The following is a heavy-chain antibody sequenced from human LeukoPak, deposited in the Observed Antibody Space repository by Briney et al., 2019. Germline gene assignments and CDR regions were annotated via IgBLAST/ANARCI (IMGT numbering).Heavy chain of an antibody. D-gene: IGHD2-2*03. V-gene: IGHV4-59*01. Sequence: PSETLSLTCTVSGGSIKNYYWIWIRQSPGKGLEWIGYTYYSGSTNYNPSPKSRVTISVDTSKNQFSLKLNSVTAADTAVYYCARAGYCSSTSCQWVPLVWGQGTTVTVSS. CDR3: ARAGYCSSTSCQWVPLV. CDR1: GGSIKNYY. J-gene: IGHJ6*02. CDR2: TYYSGST.